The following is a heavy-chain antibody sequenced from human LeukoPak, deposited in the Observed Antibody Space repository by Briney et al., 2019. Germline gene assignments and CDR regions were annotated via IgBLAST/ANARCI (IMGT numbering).Heavy chain of an antibody. D-gene: IGHD3-22*01. J-gene: IGHJ1*01. CDR1: GYSFTDCY. Sequence: ASVKVSCKSSGYSFTDCYMHWVRQAPGQGLEWMGWINPNSGGTNFAQRFQDRVTLTRGISISTAYMELSRLRSDDTAIYYCTRGYSASSDFEYFHPWGQGTLVTVSS. V-gene: IGHV1-2*02. CDR3: TRGYSASSDFEYFHP. CDR2: INPNSGGT.